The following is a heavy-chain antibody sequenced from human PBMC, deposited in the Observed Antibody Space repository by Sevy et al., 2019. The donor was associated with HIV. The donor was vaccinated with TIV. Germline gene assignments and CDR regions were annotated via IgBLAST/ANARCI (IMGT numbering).Heavy chain of an antibody. J-gene: IGHJ6*02. V-gene: IGHV3-23*01. CDR1: GFSINNYA. Sequence: GGSLRLSCAASGFSINNYAMTWVRQAPGKGLEWVSNITAPGGRAYHADSVKGRFTISSDTSVNKVFLQMDSLRVEDTAIYYCAKGQGEWGTPFALDVWGQGTTVTVSS. CDR2: ITAPGGRA. CDR3: AKGQGEWGTPFALDV. D-gene: IGHD3-16*01.